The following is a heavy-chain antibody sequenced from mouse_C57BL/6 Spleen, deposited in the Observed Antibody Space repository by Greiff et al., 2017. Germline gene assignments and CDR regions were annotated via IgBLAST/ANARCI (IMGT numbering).Heavy chain of an antibody. CDR1: GFTFSSYA. CDR3: ARDRVYDGYSNWYFDV. J-gene: IGHJ1*03. CDR2: ISDGGSYT. V-gene: IGHV5-4*01. Sequence: EVQVVESGGGLVKPGGSLKLSCAASGFTFSSYAMSWVRQTPEKRLEWVATISDGGSYTYYPDNAKNNLYLQMSHLKSEDTAMYYCARDRVYDGYSNWYFDVWGTGTTVTVSS. D-gene: IGHD2-3*01.